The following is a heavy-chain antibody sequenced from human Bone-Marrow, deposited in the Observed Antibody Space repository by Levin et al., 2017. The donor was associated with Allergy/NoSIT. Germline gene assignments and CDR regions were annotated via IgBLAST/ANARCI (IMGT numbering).Heavy chain of an antibody. CDR2: INSDGSST. CDR1: GFTFSSYW. J-gene: IGHJ6*04. Sequence: LSLTCAASGFTFSSYWMHWVRQAPGKGLVWVSRINSDGSSTSYADSVKGRFTISRDNAKNTLYLQMNSLRAEDTAVYYCARASGNPRMDVWGKGTTVTVSS. D-gene: IGHD3-10*01. CDR3: ARASGNPRMDV. V-gene: IGHV3-74*01.